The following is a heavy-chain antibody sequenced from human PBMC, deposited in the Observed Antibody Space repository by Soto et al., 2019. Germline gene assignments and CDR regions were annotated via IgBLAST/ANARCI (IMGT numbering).Heavy chain of an antibody. D-gene: IGHD6-19*01. CDR2: IYYSGST. V-gene: IGHV4-39*01. CDR3: ARRPPLYSSGLYYYYGMDV. CDR1: GGSISSSSYY. Sequence: SETLSLTCTVSGGSISSSSYYWGWIRQPPGKGLEWIGSIYYSGSTYYNPSLKSRVTISVDTSKNQFSLKLSSVTAADTAVYYCARRPPLYSSGLYYYYGMDVWGQGTTVTVSS. J-gene: IGHJ6*02.